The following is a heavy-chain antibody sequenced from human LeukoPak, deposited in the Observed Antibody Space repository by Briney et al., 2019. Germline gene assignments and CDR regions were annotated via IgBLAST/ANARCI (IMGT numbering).Heavy chain of an antibody. D-gene: IGHD2-15*01. CDR1: GGSFSGYY. Sequence: PSETLSLTCAVYGGSFSGYYWSWIRQPPGKGLEWIGEINHSGSTNYNPSLKSQVTISVDTSKNQFSLKLSSVTAADTAVYYCARATYCSGGSCYSAIVDYWGQGTLVTVSS. CDR3: ARATYCSGGSCYSAIVDY. V-gene: IGHV4-34*01. J-gene: IGHJ4*02. CDR2: INHSGST.